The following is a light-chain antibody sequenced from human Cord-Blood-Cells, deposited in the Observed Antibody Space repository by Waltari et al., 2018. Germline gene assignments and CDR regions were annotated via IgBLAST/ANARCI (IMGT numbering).Light chain of an antibody. V-gene: IGKV1-5*03. Sequence: DIQMTQSTSTLSASVGDGVTITCRASHSSSSWLTWYQQKPGKAPKLLNYKASSLESGVPSRFSGSGSGTEFTLTISILQPDDFATYYCQQYNSYYTFGQGTKLEIK. CDR1: HSSSSW. CDR2: KAS. CDR3: QQYNSYYT. J-gene: IGKJ2*01.